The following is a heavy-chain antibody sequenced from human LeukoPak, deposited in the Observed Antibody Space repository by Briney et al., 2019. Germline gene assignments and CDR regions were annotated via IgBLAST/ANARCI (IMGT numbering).Heavy chain of an antibody. Sequence: RPGGSLRLSCAASGFTFDDYGMSWVRQAPGKGLEWVSGINWNGGSTVYADSVKGRFTISRDNAKNSLYLQMNSLRAEDTALYYCARGLARFLEWLPGVNYFDYWGQGTLVTVSS. CDR3: ARGLARFLEWLPGVNYFDY. CDR1: GFTFDDYG. CDR2: INWNGGST. J-gene: IGHJ4*02. D-gene: IGHD3-3*01. V-gene: IGHV3-20*04.